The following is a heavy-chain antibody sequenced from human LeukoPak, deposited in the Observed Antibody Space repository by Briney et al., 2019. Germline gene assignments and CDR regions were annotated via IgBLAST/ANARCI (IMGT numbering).Heavy chain of an antibody. CDR1: GYTFTSYA. CDR2: INAGNGNT. CDR3: VRDRRGLAGTFYYYYYYGMDV. D-gene: IGHD6-13*01. V-gene: IGHV1-3*01. J-gene: IGHJ6*02. Sequence: ASVKVSCKASGYTFTSYAMHWVRQAPGQRLEWMGWINAGNGNTKYSQKFQGRVTITRDTSASTAYMELSSLRSEDTAVYYCVRDRRGLAGTFYYYYYYGMDVWGQGTTVTVSS.